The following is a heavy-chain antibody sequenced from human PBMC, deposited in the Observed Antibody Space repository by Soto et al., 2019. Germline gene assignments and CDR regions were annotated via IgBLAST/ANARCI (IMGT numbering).Heavy chain of an antibody. CDR2: ISSSSSTI. CDR1: GFTFSSYS. V-gene: IGHV3-48*01. J-gene: IGHJ4*02. D-gene: IGHD6-19*01. CDR3: ARGGSSSGTDFDY. Sequence: GGSLRLSCAASGFTFSSYSMNWVRQAPGKGLEWVSYISSSSSTIYYADSVKGRFTISRDNAKNSLYLQMNSLRAEDTAVYYCARGGSSSGTDFDYWGQGTLVTVSS.